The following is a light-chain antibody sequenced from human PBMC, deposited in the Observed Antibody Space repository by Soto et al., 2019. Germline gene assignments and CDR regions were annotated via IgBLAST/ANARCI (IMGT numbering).Light chain of an antibody. Sequence: ERVMTQSPPTLSLSPGERATLSCRASQTVSNYLAWYQQKPGQSPRLLIYDASNRATGIPARFSGSGSGTDFTLTISSLEPEDFAVYYCQQRYDWPTFGQGTKVDIK. CDR1: QTVSNY. CDR2: DAS. J-gene: IGKJ1*01. V-gene: IGKV3-11*01. CDR3: QQRYDWPT.